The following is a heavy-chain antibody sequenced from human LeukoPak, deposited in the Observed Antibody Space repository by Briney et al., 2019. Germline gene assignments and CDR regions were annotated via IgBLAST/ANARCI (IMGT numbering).Heavy chain of an antibody. V-gene: IGHV1-18*04. CDR3: ARDRGGRGLDP. J-gene: IGHJ5*02. CDR1: GYTFISYS. CDR2: ITTHNGNT. D-gene: IGHD3-16*01. Sequence: ASVKVSCKASGYTFISYSFTWVQQAPGQGLEWMGWITTHNGNTKYAQKFQDRVIMTTDTSTSTAYMELRSLESDDTAVYYCARDRGGRGLDPWGQGTLVTVSS.